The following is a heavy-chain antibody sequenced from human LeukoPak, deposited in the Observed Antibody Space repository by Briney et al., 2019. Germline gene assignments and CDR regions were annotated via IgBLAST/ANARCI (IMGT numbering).Heavy chain of an antibody. CDR2: MNPNSGNT. D-gene: IGHD2-15*01. Sequence: EASVKVSCKASGYTFTSYDINWVRQATGQGLEWMGWMNPNSGNTGYAQKFQGRVTMTRNTSINTAYMELSSLRSEDTAVYYCARAIGYCSGGSCHGGYWFDPWGQGTLVTVSS. CDR1: GYTFTSYD. J-gene: IGHJ5*02. V-gene: IGHV1-8*01. CDR3: ARAIGYCSGGSCHGGYWFDP.